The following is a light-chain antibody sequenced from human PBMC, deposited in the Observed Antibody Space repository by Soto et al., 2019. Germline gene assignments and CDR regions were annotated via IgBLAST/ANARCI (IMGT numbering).Light chain of an antibody. CDR2: EVK. Sequence: QSALTQPASVSGSPGQSITISCTGTSSDVGGYNYVSWFQQHPGKAPKLMIFEVKNRPSGVSDRFSGSKSGNTASLTISGLQPEDEADYYCSSFTRSSTRVFGSGTKLTVL. CDR1: SSDVGGYNY. J-gene: IGLJ1*01. CDR3: SSFTRSSTRV. V-gene: IGLV2-14*01.